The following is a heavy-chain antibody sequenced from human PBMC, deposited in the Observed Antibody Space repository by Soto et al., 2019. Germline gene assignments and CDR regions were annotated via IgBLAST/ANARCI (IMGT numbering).Heavy chain of an antibody. D-gene: IGHD1-1*01. J-gene: IGHJ3*02. CDR1: GFTFSSYS. CDR3: ARDKRDTTGNAFDI. CDR2: ISSSSRYI. Sequence: GGSLRLSCTASGFTFSSYSMNWVRQAPGKGLEWVSSISSSSRYIYYADSVKSRFTISSDNAKNSLYLQLNSLRAEDTAVYYCARDKRDTTGNAFDIWSQGTMVKVSS. V-gene: IGHV3-21*01.